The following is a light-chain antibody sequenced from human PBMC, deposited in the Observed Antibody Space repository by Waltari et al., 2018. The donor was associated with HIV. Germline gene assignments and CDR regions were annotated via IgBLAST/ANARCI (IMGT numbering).Light chain of an antibody. Sequence: VLTQSPGTLSLSPGERATLSCRASQTVSNNHLAWFKQKHGQAPKLLIYGGSNRATGIPDRFSGSGSGTDFTLIISRLEPEDFAVYFCQQYGTSSTFGGGTKV. CDR3: QQYGTSST. J-gene: IGKJ4*02. V-gene: IGKV3-20*01. CDR1: QTVSNNH. CDR2: GGS.